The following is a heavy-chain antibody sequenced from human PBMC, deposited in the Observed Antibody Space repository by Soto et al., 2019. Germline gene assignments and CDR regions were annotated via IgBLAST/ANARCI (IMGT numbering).Heavy chain of an antibody. J-gene: IGHJ6*02. Sequence: QVQLQESGPGLVKPSQTLSLTCTVSGGSISSGGYYWSWIRQHPGKGLEWIGYIYYSGSTYYNPSLKSRVTLSLDTSKNQFSLKLSSVTAADTAVYYCARGHPVDYGREDYYYYYGMDVWGQGTTVTVSS. CDR1: GGSISSGGYY. V-gene: IGHV4-31*03. CDR3: ARGHPVDYGREDYYYYYGMDV. CDR2: IYYSGST. D-gene: IGHD4-17*01.